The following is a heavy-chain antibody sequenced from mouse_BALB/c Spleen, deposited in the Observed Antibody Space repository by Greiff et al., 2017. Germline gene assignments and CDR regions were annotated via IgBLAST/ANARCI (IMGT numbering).Heavy chain of an antibody. CDR2: IDPSDSYT. CDR3: ARDRILPVTEYAMDY. J-gene: IGHJ4*01. Sequence: VQLQQPGAELVKPGASVKLSCKASGYTFTSYWMHWVKQRPGQGLEWIGEIDPSDSYTNYNQKFKGKATLTVDKSSSTAYMQLSSLTSEDSAVYYCARDRILPVTEYAMDYWGQGTSVTVSS. D-gene: IGHD1-1*01. V-gene: IGHV1-69*02. CDR1: GYTFTSYW.